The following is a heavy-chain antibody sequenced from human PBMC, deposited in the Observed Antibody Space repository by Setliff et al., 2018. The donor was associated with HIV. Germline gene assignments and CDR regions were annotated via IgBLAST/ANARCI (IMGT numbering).Heavy chain of an antibody. CDR2: VSSRGDT. D-gene: IGHD4-17*01. CDR3: ARAAAGNTGPFDL. CDR1: GGSISSGDYY. J-gene: IGHJ4*02. V-gene: IGHV4-61*02. Sequence: PSETLSLTCTVSGGSISSGDYYWSWIRQPAGKGLEWIGRVSSRGDTNYNPSLKSRVTMSVDTSKNQFSLKLTSVTASDTAVYYCARAAAGNTGPFDLWGQGSPVTVSS.